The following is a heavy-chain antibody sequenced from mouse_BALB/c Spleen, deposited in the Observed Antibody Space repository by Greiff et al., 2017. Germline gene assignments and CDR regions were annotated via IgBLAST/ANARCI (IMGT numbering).Heavy chain of an antibody. Sequence: EVQVVESGGGLVKPGGSLKLSCAASGFAFSSYDMSWVRQTPEKRLEWVAYISSGGGSTYYPDTVKGRFTISRDNAKNTLYLQMSSLKSEDTAMYYCARRNYGPFYAMDYWGQGTSVTVSS. CDR3: ARRNYGPFYAMDY. V-gene: IGHV5-12-1*01. CDR2: ISSGGGST. CDR1: GFAFSSYD. J-gene: IGHJ4*01. D-gene: IGHD1-2*01.